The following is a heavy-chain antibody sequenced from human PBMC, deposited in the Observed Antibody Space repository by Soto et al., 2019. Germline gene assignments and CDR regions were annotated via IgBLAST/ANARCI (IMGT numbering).Heavy chain of an antibody. V-gene: IGHV3-21*01. CDR2: ISSSSSYI. J-gene: IGHJ4*02. CDR3: AREGIAAALXY. D-gene: IGHD6-13*01. Sequence: GGSLRLSCAASGFTFSSYSMNWVRQAPGKGLEWVSSISSSSSYIYYADSVKGRFTISRDNAKNSLYLQVNSLRAEDTAVYYCAREGIAAALXYWGQGTLVTVSS. CDR1: GFTFSSYS.